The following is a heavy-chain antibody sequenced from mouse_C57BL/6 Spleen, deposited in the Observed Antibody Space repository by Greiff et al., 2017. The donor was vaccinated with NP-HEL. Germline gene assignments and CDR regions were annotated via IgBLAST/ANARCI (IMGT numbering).Heavy chain of an antibody. D-gene: IGHD1-1*01. CDR1: GYTFTSYW. Sequence: QVQLQQPGAELVKPGASVKLSCTASGYTFTSYWMHWVKQRPGQGLEWIGMIHPNSGSTNYNEKFKSKATLTVDKSSSTAYMQLSSLTSEDSAVYYCARDDYYGSSYWYFDVWGTGTTVTVSS. CDR2: IHPNSGST. J-gene: IGHJ1*03. CDR3: ARDDYYGSSYWYFDV. V-gene: IGHV1-64*01.